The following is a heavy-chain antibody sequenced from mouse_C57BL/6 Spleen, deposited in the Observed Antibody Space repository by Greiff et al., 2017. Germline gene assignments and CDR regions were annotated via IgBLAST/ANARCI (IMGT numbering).Heavy chain of an antibody. J-gene: IGHJ2*01. CDR1: GFNIKDYY. Sequence: EVQLQESGAELVRPGASVKLSCTASGFNIKDYYMHWVKQRPEQGLEWIGWIDPENGDTEYASKFKGKATITADTSSNTAYLHLSSLTSEDTAVCYCTPITTVVGGGYWGQGTTLTVSS. CDR2: IDPENGDT. V-gene: IGHV14-4*01. CDR3: TPITTVVGGGY. D-gene: IGHD1-1*01.